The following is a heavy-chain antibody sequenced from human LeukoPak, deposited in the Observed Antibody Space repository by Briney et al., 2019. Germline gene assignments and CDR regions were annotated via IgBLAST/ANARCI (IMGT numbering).Heavy chain of an antibody. J-gene: IGHJ6*04. Sequence: SQTLSLTCTVSGDSITSRAYYWSWIRQHPGTGLEWIGYIYHSGSTYYNPSLMTRVTMPVDTSKNQFSLRLTSVTAADTAVYYCARDMFVGGLDVWGKGTTVTVSS. CDR3: ARDMFVGGLDV. CDR1: GDSITSRAYY. D-gene: IGHD3-16*01. V-gene: IGHV4-31*03. CDR2: IYHSGST.